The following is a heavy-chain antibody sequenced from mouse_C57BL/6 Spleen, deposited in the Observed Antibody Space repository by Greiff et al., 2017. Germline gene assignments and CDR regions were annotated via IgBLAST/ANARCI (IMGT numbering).Heavy chain of an antibody. J-gene: IGHJ3*01. CDR2: FYPGSGSI. D-gene: IGHD2-13*01. Sequence: AQLQQSGAELVKPGASVKLSCKASGYTFTEYTIHWVKQRSGQGLEWIGWFYPGSGSIKYNEKFKDKATLTAYKSSSTVYMELSRLTSDDAAVYLCARHGYCGGYAWFAYWGQGTLVTVSA. CDR3: ARHGYCGGYAWFAY. CDR1: GYTFTEYT. V-gene: IGHV1-62-2*01.